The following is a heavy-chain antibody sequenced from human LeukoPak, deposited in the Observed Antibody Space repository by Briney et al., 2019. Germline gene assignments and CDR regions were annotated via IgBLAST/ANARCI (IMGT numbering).Heavy chain of an antibody. CDR2: ISWNSGSI. CDR1: GFTFDDYA. CDR3: AKSYSSSSGCVDY. D-gene: IGHD6-6*01. J-gene: IGHJ4*02. V-gene: IGHV3-9*03. Sequence: QSGGSLRLSCAASGFTFDDYAMRWVRQAPGKGLEWVSGISWNSGSIGYADSVKGRFTISRDNAKNSLYLQMNSLRAEDMALYYCAKSYSSSSGCVDYWGQGTLVTVSS.